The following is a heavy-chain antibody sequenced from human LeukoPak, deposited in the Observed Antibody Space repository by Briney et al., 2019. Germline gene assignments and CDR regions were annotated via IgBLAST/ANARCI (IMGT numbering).Heavy chain of an antibody. CDR1: GGSISSSSYY. CDR2: IYYSGST. D-gene: IGHD3-10*01. J-gene: IGHJ5*02. Sequence: SETLSLTCTVSGGSISSSSYYWGRIRQPPGKGLEWIGSIYYSGSTYYNPSLKSRVTISVDTSKNQFSLKLSSVTAADTAVYYCARGRIRLWFGELFSRNANWFDPWGQGTLVTVSS. CDR3: ARGRIRLWFGELFSRNANWFDP. V-gene: IGHV4-39*07.